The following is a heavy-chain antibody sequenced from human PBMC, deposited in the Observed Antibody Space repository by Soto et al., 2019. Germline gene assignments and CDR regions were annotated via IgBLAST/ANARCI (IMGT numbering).Heavy chain of an antibody. Sequence: SETLSLTCTVSGDSISSPHYYWTWIRQPPGKGLEWVGYIYYTGNHFYNPALKSRVAMSVDPSTNQFSLKLASVTDADTAVYFCAREPKQNYDSSPWNGGFDSWGPGTLVTVSS. V-gene: IGHV4-30-4*01. CDR1: GDSISSPHYY. CDR2: IYYTGNH. D-gene: IGHD3-22*01. J-gene: IGHJ4*02. CDR3: AREPKQNYDSSPWNGGFDS.